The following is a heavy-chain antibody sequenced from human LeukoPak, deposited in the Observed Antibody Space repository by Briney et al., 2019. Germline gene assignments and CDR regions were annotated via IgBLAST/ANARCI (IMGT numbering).Heavy chain of an antibody. J-gene: IGHJ3*02. D-gene: IGHD2-15*01. CDR1: GFTFNTYT. CDR2: ISGSSGII. V-gene: IGHV3-48*01. Sequence: PGGSLRLSCAASGFTFNTYTMNWVRQAPGKGLEWVSYISGSSGIIDYADSVRGRFTISRDNAKNSLYLQMNSLRAEDTAVYYCARSGGVFDIWGQGTMVTVSA. CDR3: ARSGGVFDI.